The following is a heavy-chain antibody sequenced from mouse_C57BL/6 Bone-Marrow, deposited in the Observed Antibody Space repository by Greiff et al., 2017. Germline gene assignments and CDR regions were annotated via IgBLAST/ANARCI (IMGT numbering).Heavy chain of an antibody. D-gene: IGHD4-1*02. CDR1: GYTFTDYE. V-gene: IGHV1-15*01. J-gene: IGHJ3*01. Sequence: QVQLQQSGAELVRPGASVTLSCKASGYTFTDYEMHWVKQTPVHGLEWIGAIDPETGGTAYNQKFKGKAILTADTSSSTAYMELRSLTSEDSAVYYCTRNWDRFAYWGQGTLVTVSA. CDR3: TRNWDRFAY. CDR2: IDPETGGT.